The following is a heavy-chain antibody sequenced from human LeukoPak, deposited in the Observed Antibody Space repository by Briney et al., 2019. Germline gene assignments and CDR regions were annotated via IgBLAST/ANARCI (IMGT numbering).Heavy chain of an antibody. Sequence: QPGGSLRLSCAASGFTFSRSAMHWVRQAPGKGLEWVAIISYDGGNKYYADSVKGRFTISRDNAKNSLYLQMNSLRVEDTAVYYCARDRGRGSGYLWRDPFDIWGQGTMVTVSS. D-gene: IGHD3-22*01. CDR2: ISYDGGNK. CDR1: GFTFSRSA. V-gene: IGHV3-30*04. CDR3: ARDRGRGSGYLWRDPFDI. J-gene: IGHJ3*02.